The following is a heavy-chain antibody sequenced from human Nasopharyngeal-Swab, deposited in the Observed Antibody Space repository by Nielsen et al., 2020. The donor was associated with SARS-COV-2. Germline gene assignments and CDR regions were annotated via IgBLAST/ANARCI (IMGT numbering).Heavy chain of an antibody. J-gene: IGHJ2*01. CDR3: ARGPACDL. V-gene: IGHV4-34*01. CDR2: INHSGST. Sequence: WIRQPPGKGLEWIGEINHSGSTNYNPSLKSRVTISVDTSKNQFSQKLSSVTAADTAVYYCARGPACDLWGRGTLVTVSS.